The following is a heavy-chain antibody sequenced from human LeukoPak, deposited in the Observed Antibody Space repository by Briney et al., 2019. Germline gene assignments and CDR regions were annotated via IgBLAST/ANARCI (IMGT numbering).Heavy chain of an antibody. Sequence: PGGSLRLSCAASGFTFSSYWMSWVRQAPGKGLEWVANIKQDGSEKYYVDSVKGRFTISRDNAKNSLYLQMNSLRAEDTAVYYCARDGRGLLWGYYYYYMDVWGKGTTVTVSS. J-gene: IGHJ6*03. CDR1: GFTFSSYW. CDR2: IKQDGSEK. V-gene: IGHV3-7*01. D-gene: IGHD1-26*01. CDR3: ARDGRGLLWGYYYYYMDV.